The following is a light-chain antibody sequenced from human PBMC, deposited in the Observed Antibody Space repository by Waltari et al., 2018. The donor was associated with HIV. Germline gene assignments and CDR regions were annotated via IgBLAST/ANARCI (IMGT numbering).Light chain of an antibody. CDR2: QDS. CDR1: KLGDKY. V-gene: IGLV3-1*01. CDR3: QAWDSSTWV. J-gene: IGLJ3*02. Sequence: SYELTQPPSLSVSPGQTASITCPGDKLGDKYACWYQQKPGQSPVLGMYQDSKRPSGVPVRFSGSNSGNTATLTISGTQAMDEADYYCQAWDSSTWVFGGGTKLTVL.